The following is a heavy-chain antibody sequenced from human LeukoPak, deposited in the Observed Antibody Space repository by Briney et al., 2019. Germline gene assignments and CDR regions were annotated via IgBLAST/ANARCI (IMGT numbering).Heavy chain of an antibody. D-gene: IGHD3-3*01. J-gene: IGHJ5*02. V-gene: IGHV1-69*13. CDR1: GGTFSSYA. CDR3: AREVPGDFWSGYYTGSWFDP. Sequence: GASVKVSCKASGGTFSSYAISWVRQAPGQGLEWMGGIIPIFGTANYAQKFQGRVTITADESTSTAYMELSSLRSEDTAVYYCAREVPGDFWSGYYTGSWFDPWGQGTLVTVSS. CDR2: IIPIFGTA.